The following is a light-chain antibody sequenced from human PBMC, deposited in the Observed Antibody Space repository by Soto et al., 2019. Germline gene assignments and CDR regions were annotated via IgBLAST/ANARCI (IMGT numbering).Light chain of an antibody. V-gene: IGKV1-17*01. CDR2: AAS. Sequence: DIQMTQSPSSLSASLGHTVTITCRASQDVRSDLGWYQHKPGKAPKRLIYAASRLQGGVPSRFSGSGSGTEFTLTIGSLQPEDSATYYCLQHDSFPYTFGQGTRLEI. J-gene: IGKJ2*01. CDR3: LQHDSFPYT. CDR1: QDVRSD.